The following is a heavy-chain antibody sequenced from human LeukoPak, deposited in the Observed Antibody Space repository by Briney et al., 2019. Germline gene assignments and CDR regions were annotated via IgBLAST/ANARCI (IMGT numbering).Heavy chain of an antibody. D-gene: IGHD6-13*01. CDR3: ARVAAAADFDY. CDR1: GFTVSSNY. CDR2: IYSGGST. J-gene: IGHJ4*02. Sequence: GGSLRLSCAASGFTVSSNYMSWVRQAPGKGLEWVSVIYSGGSTYYADSVKGRFTISRDNPKNTLYLQMNSLRAEDTAVYYCARVAAAADFDYWGQGTLVTVSS. V-gene: IGHV3-53*01.